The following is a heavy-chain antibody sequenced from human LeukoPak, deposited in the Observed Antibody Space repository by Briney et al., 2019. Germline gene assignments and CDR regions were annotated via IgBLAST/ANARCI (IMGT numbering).Heavy chain of an antibody. CDR3: ARVSGYSSKQPFDY. D-gene: IGHD6-13*01. J-gene: IGHJ4*02. V-gene: IGHV4-59*01. CDR2: IDYGGST. Sequence: SETLSLTCTVSGGFTSSNYWNWIRQPPGKGLEWIGHIDYGGSTNYNPSLKSRVTISLDTSKNQFSLKLSSVTAADTAVYYCARVSGYSSKQPFDYWGQGTLVTVSS. CDR1: GGFTSSNY.